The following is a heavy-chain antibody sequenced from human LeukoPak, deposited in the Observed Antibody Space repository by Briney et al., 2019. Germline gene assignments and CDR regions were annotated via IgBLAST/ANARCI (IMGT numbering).Heavy chain of an antibody. CDR3: ARLNPVTMLRGP. V-gene: IGHV4-39*01. J-gene: IGHJ5*02. Sequence: SETLSLTCTVSGGSISSSAYYWGWLRQPPGKGLEWIGSIYYSGTTHYNPSLKSQVTISVDTSRNQFSLKVTSVTAADTAVYYCARLNPVTMLRGPWGQGTLVTVSS. D-gene: IGHD3-10*01. CDR1: GGSISSSAYY. CDR2: IYYSGTT.